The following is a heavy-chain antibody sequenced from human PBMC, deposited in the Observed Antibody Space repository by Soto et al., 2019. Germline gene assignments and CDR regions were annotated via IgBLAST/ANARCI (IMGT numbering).Heavy chain of an antibody. CDR2: MDPKSGYT. J-gene: IGHJ4*02. V-gene: IGHV1-8*01. CDR1: GYTFTSYD. D-gene: IGHD6-19*01. Sequence: ASVKVSCKASGYTFTSYDINWVRQAAGHGLEWMGWMDPKSGYTDYAQKFQGRVTMTRNTSISTAYMELSSLRSEDTAMYYCARGRGWRDNWGQGTLVTVSS. CDR3: ARGRGWRDN.